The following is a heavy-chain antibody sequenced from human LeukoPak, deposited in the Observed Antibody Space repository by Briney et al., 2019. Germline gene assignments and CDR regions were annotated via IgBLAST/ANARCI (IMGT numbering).Heavy chain of an antibody. CDR2: INHSGST. CDR3: ARAPRSDQLLKRPRPGRAFDI. Sequence: PSETLSLTYAVYGGSFSGYYWSWIRQPPGKRLEWIGEINHSGSTNYNPSLKSRVTISVDTSKNQFSLKLSSVTAADTAVYYCARAPRSDQLLKRPRPGRAFDIWGQGTMVTVSS. V-gene: IGHV4-34*01. J-gene: IGHJ3*02. D-gene: IGHD2-2*01. CDR1: GGSFSGYY.